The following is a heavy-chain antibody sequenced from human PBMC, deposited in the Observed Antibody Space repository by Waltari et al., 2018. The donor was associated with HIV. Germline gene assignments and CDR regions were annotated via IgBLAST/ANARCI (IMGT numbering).Heavy chain of an antibody. Sequence: EVQLVESGGGLVKPGGSLRLSCAGSGFTFSRYGMNWVRQAPGKGLEWVAYISSSSGHMKYADSVKGRFTISRDNAKNSLYLQINSLRAEDTAVYYCANRSSGRVAYGLDVWGQGTTVIVSS. D-gene: IGHD6-19*01. CDR3: ANRSSGRVAYGLDV. CDR2: ISSSSGHM. CDR1: GFTFSRYG. J-gene: IGHJ6*02. V-gene: IGHV3-21*01.